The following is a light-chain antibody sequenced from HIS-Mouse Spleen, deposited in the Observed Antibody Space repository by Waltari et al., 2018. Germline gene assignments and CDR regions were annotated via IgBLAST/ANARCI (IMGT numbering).Light chain of an antibody. CDR1: SSDVGSYNL. CDR2: EVS. CDR3: SSYAGSNNLV. Sequence: QSALTQPASVSGSPGQSITISCTGTSSDVGSYNLVSWYQQHPGKAPKRMIYEVSKRPSGVPDRFSGSKSGNTASLTVSGLQAEDEADYYCSSYAGSNNLVFGGGTKLTVL. V-gene: IGLV2-8*01. J-gene: IGLJ2*01.